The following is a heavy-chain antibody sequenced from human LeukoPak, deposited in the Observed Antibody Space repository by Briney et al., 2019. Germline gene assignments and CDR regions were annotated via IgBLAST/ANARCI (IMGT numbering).Heavy chain of an antibody. CDR2: ISSSGSTI. V-gene: IGHV3-11*01. D-gene: IGHD6-13*01. CDR1: GFTFSDYY. CDR3: ARGPVRGSSWLFGFDP. J-gene: IGHJ5*02. Sequence: GGSLRLSCAASGFTFSDYYMSWIRQAPGKRLEWVSYISSSGSTIYYADSVKGRFTISRDNAKNSLYLQMNSLRAEDTAIYYCARGPVRGSSWLFGFDPWGQGTLVTVSS.